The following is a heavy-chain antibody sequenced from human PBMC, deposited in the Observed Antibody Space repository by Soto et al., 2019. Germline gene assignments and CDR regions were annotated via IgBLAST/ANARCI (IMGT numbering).Heavy chain of an antibody. V-gene: IGHV1-3*01. CDR2: INAGNGNT. CDR1: GYTFTSYA. CDR3: ARSGRGIAARYIDY. Sequence: ASVKVSCKASGYTFTSYAMHWVRQAPGQRLEWMGWINAGNGNTKYSQKFQGRVTITRDTSASTAYMELSSLRSEDTAVYYCARSGRGIAARYIDYWGQGTLVTVSS. J-gene: IGHJ4*02. D-gene: IGHD6-6*01.